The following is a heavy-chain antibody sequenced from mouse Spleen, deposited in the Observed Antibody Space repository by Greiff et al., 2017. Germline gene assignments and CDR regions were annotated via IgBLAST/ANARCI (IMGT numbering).Heavy chain of an antibody. CDR3: ARQLGYYFDY. Sequence: DVMLVESGGGLVQPGGSLSLSCAASGFTFTDYYMSWVRQPPGKALEWLGFIRNKANGYTTEYSASVKGRFTISRDNSQSILYLQMNALRAEDSATYYCARQLGYYFDYWGQGTTLTVSS. D-gene: IGHD4-1*02. V-gene: IGHV7-3*01. CDR2: IRNKANGYTT. J-gene: IGHJ2*01. CDR1: GFTFTDYY.